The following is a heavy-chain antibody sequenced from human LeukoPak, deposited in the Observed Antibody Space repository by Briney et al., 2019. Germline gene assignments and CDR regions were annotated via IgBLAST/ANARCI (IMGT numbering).Heavy chain of an antibody. D-gene: IGHD6-6*01. V-gene: IGHV3-23*01. J-gene: IGHJ4*02. CDR3: AKARFSSSSCEY. Sequence: GGSLRLSCAASGFTFSNYAMNWVRQAPGKGLEWVSAISACGCSTYYADSVKGRFTISRDYSKNTLYLQMNSLRAEDTALYYCAKARFSSSSCEYWGQGTLVTVSS. CDR2: ISACGCST. CDR1: GFTFSNYA.